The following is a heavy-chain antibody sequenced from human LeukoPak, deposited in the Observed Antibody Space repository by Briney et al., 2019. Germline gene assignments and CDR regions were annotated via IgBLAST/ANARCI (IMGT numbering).Heavy chain of an antibody. Sequence: SETLSLTCTVSGGSISSYYWSWIRQPPGKGLEWIGYIYYSGSTNYNPSLKSRATISIDTSKNQFSLKLTSVTAADTAVYYCAREGYCSGGSCYRGNIDYWGQGTLVTVSS. CDR1: GGSISSYY. CDR2: IYYSGST. CDR3: AREGYCSGGSCYRGNIDY. D-gene: IGHD2-15*01. V-gene: IGHV4-59*01. J-gene: IGHJ4*02.